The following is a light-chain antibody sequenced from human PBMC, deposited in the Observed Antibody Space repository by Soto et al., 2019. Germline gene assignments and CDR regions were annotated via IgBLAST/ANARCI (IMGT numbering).Light chain of an antibody. CDR1: QSLLNSDGYNY. CDR3: MHSLHAPWT. V-gene: IGKV2-28*01. CDR2: LAS. J-gene: IGKJ1*01. Sequence: DVVMPQSPLSQPVTPGEPASISCRSSQSLLNSDGYNYLDWYLQKPGQSPQLLIYLASNLASGVPDRFHGSESGTYFIQKISRVEAEDVGIYYSMHSLHAPWTFGQVNKVEI.